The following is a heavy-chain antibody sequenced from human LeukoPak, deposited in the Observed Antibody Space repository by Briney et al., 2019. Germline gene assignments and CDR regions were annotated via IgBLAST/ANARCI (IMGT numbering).Heavy chain of an antibody. CDR1: GFTFSSYW. V-gene: IGHV3-7*01. Sequence: GGSLRLSCAASGFTFSSYWMSWVRQAPGKGLGWVANVKQDGSEKYYVDSVKGRFTISRANAKHSLYLQMNSLRADDTAVYYCARVEGLGAVAYFEDWGQGILVTVSS. CDR3: ARVEGLGAVAYFED. J-gene: IGHJ4*02. CDR2: VKQDGSEK. D-gene: IGHD1-26*01.